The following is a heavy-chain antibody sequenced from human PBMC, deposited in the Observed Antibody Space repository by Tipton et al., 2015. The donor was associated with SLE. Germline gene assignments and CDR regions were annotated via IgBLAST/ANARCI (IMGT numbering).Heavy chain of an antibody. J-gene: IGHJ5*02. CDR1: GGSISSHY. CDR3: ARDRPDCSGGSCYPRWFDP. Sequence: TLSLTCTVSGGSISSHYWSWIRQPPGKGLEWIGYIYYSWSTNYNPSLKSRVTISVDTSKNQFSLKLSSVTAADTAVYYCARDRPDCSGGSCYPRWFDPWGQGTLVTVSS. V-gene: IGHV4-59*11. CDR2: IYYSWST. D-gene: IGHD2-15*01.